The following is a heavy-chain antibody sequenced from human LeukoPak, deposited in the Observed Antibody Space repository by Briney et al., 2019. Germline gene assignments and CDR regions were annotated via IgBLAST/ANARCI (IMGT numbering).Heavy chain of an antibody. CDR1: GGSINGGNYY. CDR3: ARARKGYCSGGSCYRWGAFDI. D-gene: IGHD2-15*01. Sequence: KPSETLSLTCTVSGGSINGGNYYWTWLRQPAGKGLEWIGRISPSGSTNHNPSLTSRVTISVDTSKNQFSLKLNFVTAADTAVYYCARARKGYCSGGSCYRWGAFDIWGQGTMVTVSS. V-gene: IGHV4-61*02. J-gene: IGHJ3*02. CDR2: ISPSGST.